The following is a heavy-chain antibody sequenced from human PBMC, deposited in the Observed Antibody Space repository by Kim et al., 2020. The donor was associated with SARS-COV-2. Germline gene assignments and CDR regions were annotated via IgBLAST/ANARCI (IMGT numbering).Heavy chain of an antibody. V-gene: IGHV1-18*01. J-gene: IGHJ4*02. CDR3: ARGQWLDSHFDY. D-gene: IGHD6-19*01. Sequence: YAQELQGRVTMPTDTSTSTAYMELRSLRSDDTAVYYCARGQWLDSHFDYWGQGTLVTVSS.